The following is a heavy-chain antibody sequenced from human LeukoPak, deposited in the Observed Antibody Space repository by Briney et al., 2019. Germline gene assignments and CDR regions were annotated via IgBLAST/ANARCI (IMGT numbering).Heavy chain of an antibody. D-gene: IGHD1-14*01. CDR1: GGTFSSYA. CDR2: ITPMFGTS. V-gene: IGHV1-69*13. CDR3: ARDSSEFRSLLFH. J-gene: IGHJ1*01. Sequence: SVKVSCKASGGTFSSYAISWVRQAPGQGLEWMGGITPMFGTSNYAQKFRGRVTITADESTSTAYVELSSLRSEDTAVYYCARDSSEFRSLLFHWGQGTLVTVSS.